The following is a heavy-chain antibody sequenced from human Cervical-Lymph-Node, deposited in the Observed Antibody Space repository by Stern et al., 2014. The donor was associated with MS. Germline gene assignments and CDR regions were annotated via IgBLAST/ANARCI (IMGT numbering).Heavy chain of an antibody. CDR3: ARGGELVGYFDY. J-gene: IGHJ4*02. V-gene: IGHV1-69*06. CDR2: IARVSGTT. CDR1: GDTFSGYA. Sequence: QMQLVQSGAEVKKPGSSVKVSCKASGDTFSGYAINWVPQVPRQGLEWMGGIARVSGTTHYAQKFQARVTITADNSTNTAFMELMTLRSEDTAVYYCARGGELVGYFDYWGQGTLVSVSS. D-gene: IGHD1-26*01.